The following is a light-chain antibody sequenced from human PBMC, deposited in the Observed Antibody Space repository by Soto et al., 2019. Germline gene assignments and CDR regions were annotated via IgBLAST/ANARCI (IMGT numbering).Light chain of an antibody. CDR2: DVS. J-gene: IGLJ2*01. CDR3: SSYTSSSTVV. Sequence: QSALTQPASVSGSPGQSVTISCTGTSSDVGGYNYVSWYQQHPGKAPKPMIYDVSNRPSGVSNRFSGSKSGNTASLTISGLQAEDEADYDCSSYTSSSTVVFGGGTKVTVL. CDR1: SSDVGGYNY. V-gene: IGLV2-14*01.